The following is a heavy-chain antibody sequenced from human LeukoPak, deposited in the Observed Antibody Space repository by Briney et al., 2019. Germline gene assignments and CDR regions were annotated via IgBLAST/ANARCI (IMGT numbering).Heavy chain of an antibody. CDR3: AKEVLWFGELFGYFDY. D-gene: IGHD3-10*01. CDR1: GFTFSSYA. J-gene: IGHJ4*02. V-gene: IGHV3-23*01. Sequence: GGSLRLSCAAWGFTFSSYAMSCVRQAPGKALEWVSAISGSGGSTYYADSVKGRFTISRDNSKDTLYLQMNSLRAEDTAVYYCAKEVLWFGELFGYFDYWGQGTLVTVSS. CDR2: ISGSGGST.